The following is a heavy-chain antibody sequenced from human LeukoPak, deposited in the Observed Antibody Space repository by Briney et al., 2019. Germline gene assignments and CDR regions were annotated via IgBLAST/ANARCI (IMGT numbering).Heavy chain of an antibody. J-gene: IGHJ4*02. D-gene: IGHD6-19*01. Sequence: GGSLRLSCAASGFTFSSYGMSWVRQAPGKGLEWVSAISGSCGSTYYADSVKGRFTISRDNSKNTLYLQMNSLRAEDTAVYYCAKDRRIAVAGFDYWGQGTLVTVSS. CDR3: AKDRRIAVAGFDY. CDR1: GFTFSSYG. CDR2: ISGSCGST. V-gene: IGHV3-23*01.